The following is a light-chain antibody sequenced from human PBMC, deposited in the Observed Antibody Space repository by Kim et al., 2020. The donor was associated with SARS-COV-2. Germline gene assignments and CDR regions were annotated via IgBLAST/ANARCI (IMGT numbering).Light chain of an antibody. V-gene: IGLV3-1*01. CDR3: QAWDSNTVV. Sequence: SYELTQPPSVSVYPGQTATITCFGDKLEDKYVCWYQQKPGQSPVVVIYQDTKRPSGIPERFSGSNSGNTATLTISGTQTLDEADYFCQAWDSNTVVFGGG. J-gene: IGLJ3*02. CDR1: KLEDKY. CDR2: QDT.